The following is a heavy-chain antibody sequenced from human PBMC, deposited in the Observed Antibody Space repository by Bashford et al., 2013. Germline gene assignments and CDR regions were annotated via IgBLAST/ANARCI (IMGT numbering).Heavy chain of an antibody. CDR2: ISAYNGNT. Sequence: ASVKVSCKASGYTFTSYGISWVRQAPGQGLEWMGWISAYNGNTNYAQKLQGRVTMTTDTSTSTAYMELRSLRSDDTAVYYCARANRITMIVVVTTPVDYWGQGTLVTVSS. CDR1: GYTFTSYG. D-gene: IGHD3-22*01. V-gene: IGHV1-18*01. CDR3: ARANRITMIVVVTTPVDY. J-gene: IGHJ4*02.